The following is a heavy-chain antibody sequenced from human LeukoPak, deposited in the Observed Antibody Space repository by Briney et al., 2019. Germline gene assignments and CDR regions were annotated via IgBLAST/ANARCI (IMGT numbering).Heavy chain of an antibody. Sequence: GGSLRLSCAASGFTFSNYAMSWVRQAPGKGLEWVSALSGSGGSTYYADSVKGRFTISRDNSKNTLYLQMNSLRAEDTAVYYCAKDLGSYDSCFDYWGQGTLVTVSS. CDR3: AKDLGSYDSCFDY. CDR2: LSGSGGST. V-gene: IGHV3-23*01. D-gene: IGHD1-26*01. J-gene: IGHJ4*02. CDR1: GFTFSNYA.